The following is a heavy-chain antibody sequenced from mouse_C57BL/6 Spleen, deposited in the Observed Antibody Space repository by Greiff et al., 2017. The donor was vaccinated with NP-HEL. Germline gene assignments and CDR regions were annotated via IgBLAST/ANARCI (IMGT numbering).Heavy chain of an antibody. D-gene: IGHD2-4*01. CDR3: SRPEYEYDWAWFAY. J-gene: IGHJ3*01. CDR1: GYTFTSYW. V-gene: IGHV1-69*01. CDR2: IDPSDSYT. Sequence: QVQLQQPGAELVMPGASVKLSCKASGYTFTSYWMHWVKQRPGQGLEWIGEIDPSDSYTNYNQKFKGKSTLTVDKSSSTAYMQLSSLTSEDSAVYYCSRPEYEYDWAWFAYWGQGTLVTVSA.